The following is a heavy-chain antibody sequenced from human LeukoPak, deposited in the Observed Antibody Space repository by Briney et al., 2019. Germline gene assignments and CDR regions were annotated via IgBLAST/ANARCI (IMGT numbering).Heavy chain of an antibody. Sequence: SETLSLTCAVYGGSFSGYYWSWIRQPPGKGLEWIGEINHSGSTNYNPSLKSRVTISVDTSKNQFSLKLSSVTAADTAVYSCASWVHPYYYDSSGYYGDAFDIWGQGTMVTVSS. J-gene: IGHJ3*02. CDR3: ASWVHPYYYDSSGYYGDAFDI. V-gene: IGHV4-34*01. CDR2: INHSGST. D-gene: IGHD3-22*01. CDR1: GGSFSGYY.